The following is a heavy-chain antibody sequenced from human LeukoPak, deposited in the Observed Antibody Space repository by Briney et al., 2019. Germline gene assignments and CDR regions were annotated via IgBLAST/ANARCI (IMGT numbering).Heavy chain of an antibody. CDR1: GYSTNRFG. CDR3: ANVAKGRFFFYYMDV. D-gene: IGHD2-15*01. CDR2: ISSDNGIP. J-gene: IGHJ6*03. V-gene: IGHV1-18*01. Sequence: ASVRVSCKASGYSTNRFGVTWVRQALGQGLEWIGWISSDNGIPRYADKFQGRVSLTTDTSKTTAYMELRSLRSDDSAVYFCANVAKGRFFFYYMDVWGKGTTVTVSS.